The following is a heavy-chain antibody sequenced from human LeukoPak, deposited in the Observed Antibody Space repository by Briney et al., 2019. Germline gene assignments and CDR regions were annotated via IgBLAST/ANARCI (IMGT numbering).Heavy chain of an antibody. D-gene: IGHD2-8*01. V-gene: IGHV4-30-2*01. J-gene: IGHJ4*02. Sequence: SETLSLTCTVSGGSISSGGYYWSWIRQPPGKGLEWIGYIYHSGSTYYNPSLKSRVTISVDRSKNQFSLKLSSVTAADTAVYYCAREIGYCTNGVCYGRLGFDYWGQGTLVTVSS. CDR2: IYHSGST. CDR3: AREIGYCTNGVCYGRLGFDY. CDR1: GGSISSGGYY.